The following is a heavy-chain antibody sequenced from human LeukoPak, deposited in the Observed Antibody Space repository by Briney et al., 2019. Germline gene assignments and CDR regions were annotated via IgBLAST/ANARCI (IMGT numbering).Heavy chain of an antibody. V-gene: IGHV4-61*01. CDR1: GGSISSSSYY. Sequence: SETLSLTCTVSGGSISSSSYYWSWIRQPPGKGLEWIGYIYYSGSTNYNPSLKSRVTISVDTSKNQFSLKLSSVTAADTAVYYCARALGDYYYFDYWGQGTLVTVSS. D-gene: IGHD2/OR15-2a*01. CDR2: IYYSGST. CDR3: ARALGDYYYFDY. J-gene: IGHJ4*02.